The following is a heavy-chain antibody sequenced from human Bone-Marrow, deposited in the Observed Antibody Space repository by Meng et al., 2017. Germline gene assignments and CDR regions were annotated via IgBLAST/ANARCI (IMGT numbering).Heavy chain of an antibody. CDR2: TYYWTKWYT. CDR1: EERRTRTRAA. J-gene: IGHJ4*02. Sequence: QAGTGRVKRTRTVTLRGVIYEERRTRTRAAWHRIRLTPSRGLEWLGRTYYWTKWYTEYAVSVKSLITIIPATSKNQFSLQLNSVTPEDTAVYYCARGDYSISPAFWCQGTLVTVFS. D-gene: IGHD4-11*01. V-gene: IGHV6-1*01. CDR3: ARGDYSISPAF.